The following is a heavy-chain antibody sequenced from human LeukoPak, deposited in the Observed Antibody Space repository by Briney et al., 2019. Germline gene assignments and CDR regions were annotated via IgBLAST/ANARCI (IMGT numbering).Heavy chain of an antibody. V-gene: IGHV4-59*01. CDR2: IYYSGST. CDR1: GGSISSFY. CDR3: ARVSDFWSGRTYFDY. D-gene: IGHD3-3*01. Sequence: SETLSLTCTVSGGSISSFYWSWIRQPPGKGLEWIGYIYYSGSTNYNPSLKSRVTISVDTSKNQFSLKLSSVTAADTAVYYCARVSDFWSGRTYFDYWGQGTLVTVSS. J-gene: IGHJ4*02.